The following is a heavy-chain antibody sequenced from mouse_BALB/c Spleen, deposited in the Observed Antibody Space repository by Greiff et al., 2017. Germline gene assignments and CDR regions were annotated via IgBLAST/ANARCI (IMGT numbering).Heavy chain of an antibody. CDR1: GYAFSSSW. D-gene: IGHD2-1*01. J-gene: IGHJ4*01. V-gene: IGHV1-82*01. Sequence: VQLQQSGPELVKPGASVKISCKASGYAFSSSWMNWVKQRPGQGLEWIGRIYPGDGDTNYNGKFKGQATLTADKSSSTAYMQLSSLTSVDSAVYFCASPYGNHYYSMDYWGQGTSVTVSS. CDR3: ASPYGNHYYSMDY. CDR2: IYPGDGDT.